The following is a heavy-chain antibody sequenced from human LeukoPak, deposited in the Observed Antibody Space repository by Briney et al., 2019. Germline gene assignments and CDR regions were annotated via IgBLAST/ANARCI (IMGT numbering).Heavy chain of an antibody. CDR3: ARGYCTSSGCYNDY. D-gene: IGHD2-2*02. CDR2: MSFDVNNK. J-gene: IGHJ4*02. CDR1: GFTFSSYA. Sequence: GGSLRLSCATSGFTFSSYAFHWVRQAPGKGLEWVATMSFDVNNKYYADSVRGRFTISRDNSKNTLYLQMNSLRAEDTAVYSCARGYCTSSGCYNDYWGQGTLVTVSS. V-gene: IGHV3-30*04.